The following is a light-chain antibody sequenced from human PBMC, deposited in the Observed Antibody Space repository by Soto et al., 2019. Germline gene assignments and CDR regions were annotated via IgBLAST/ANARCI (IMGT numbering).Light chain of an antibody. J-gene: IGKJ4*01. CDR1: QSVSSSY. CDR2: GAS. V-gene: IGKV3-20*01. Sequence: EIVLTQSPGTLSLSPGERATLSCRASQSVSSSYLAWYQQKPRQAPRLLIYGASSRATGIPDRFSGSWSGTDFTLTISRLEPEDFAVYYCQQYGSSPLTFGGGTKVEIK. CDR3: QQYGSSPLT.